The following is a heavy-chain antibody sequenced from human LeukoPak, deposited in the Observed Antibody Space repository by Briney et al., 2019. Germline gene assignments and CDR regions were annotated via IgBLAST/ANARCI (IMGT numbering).Heavy chain of an antibody. Sequence: ASVKVSCKASGYTFTSYGISWVRQAPGQGLEWMGWMNPNSGNTGYAQKFQGRVTITRNTSISTAYMELSSLRSEDTAVYYCARGRWYGSIDYWGQGTLVTVSS. CDR2: MNPNSGNT. J-gene: IGHJ4*02. V-gene: IGHV1-8*03. D-gene: IGHD3-10*01. CDR3: ARGRWYGSIDY. CDR1: GYTFTSYG.